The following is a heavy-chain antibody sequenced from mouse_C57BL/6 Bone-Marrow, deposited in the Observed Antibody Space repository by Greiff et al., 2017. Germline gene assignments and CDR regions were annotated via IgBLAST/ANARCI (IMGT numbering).Heavy chain of an antibody. CDR2: IDPSDSYT. Sequence: VQLQQPGAELVMPGASVKLSCKASGYTFTSYWMHWVKQRPGQGLEWIGEIDPSDSYTNYNQKFKGKSTLTVDKSSSPAYMQLSSLTSEDSAVYYCAPLLPTGFDYWGQGTTLTVSS. V-gene: IGHV1-69*01. J-gene: IGHJ2*01. D-gene: IGHD1-2*01. CDR3: APLLPTGFDY. CDR1: GYTFTSYW.